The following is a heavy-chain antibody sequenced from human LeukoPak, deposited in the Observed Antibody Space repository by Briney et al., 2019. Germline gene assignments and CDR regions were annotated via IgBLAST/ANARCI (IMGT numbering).Heavy chain of an antibody. CDR2: ISYDGSNK. J-gene: IGHJ4*02. CDR3: ARDPVRAVTATTYDY. D-gene: IGHD2-21*02. Sequence: PGGSLRLSCAASGFTFSSYAMHWVRQAPGKGLEWVADISYDGSNKYYADSVRGRFTISRDNSKNTLYLQMNSLRAEDTAVYYCARDPVRAVTATTYDYWGQGTLVTVSS. V-gene: IGHV3-30*04. CDR1: GFTFSSYA.